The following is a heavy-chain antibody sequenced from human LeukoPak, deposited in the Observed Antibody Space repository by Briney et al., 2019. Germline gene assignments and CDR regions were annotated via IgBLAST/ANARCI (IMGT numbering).Heavy chain of an antibody. CDR2: IYSGGST. CDR1: GFTVSSKY. D-gene: IGHD5-18*01. Sequence: GGSLRLSYAAPGFTVSSKYMSWVRQAPGKGLEWVSLIYSGGSTYYADSVKGRFTISRDNSKNTLYLQMNSLRAEDTAVYYCARDLIQWTQKTAMVGYWGQGTLVTVSS. V-gene: IGHV3-66*01. J-gene: IGHJ4*02. CDR3: ARDLIQWTQKTAMVGY.